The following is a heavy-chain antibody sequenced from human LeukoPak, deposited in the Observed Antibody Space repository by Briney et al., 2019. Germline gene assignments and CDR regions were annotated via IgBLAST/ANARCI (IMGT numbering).Heavy chain of an antibody. CDR1: GYTFTSYG. V-gene: IGHV1-46*01. CDR2: INPSGGST. Sequence: ASVKVSCKASGYTFTSYGISWVRQAPGQGLEWVGIINPSGGSTSYAQKFQGRVTMTRDTSTSTVYMELSSLGSEDKAVYYCARSGEDFWSGYQDHWGQGTLVTVPS. J-gene: IGHJ4*02. D-gene: IGHD3-3*01. CDR3: ARSGEDFWSGYQDH.